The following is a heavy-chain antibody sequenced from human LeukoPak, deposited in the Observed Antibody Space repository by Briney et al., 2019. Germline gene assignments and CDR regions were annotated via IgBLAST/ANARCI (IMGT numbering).Heavy chain of an antibody. V-gene: IGHV4-61*02. J-gene: IGHJ4*02. CDR2: IYTTGST. Sequence: PSQTLSLTCTVSGVFIANTFYYWNWLRQPAGKGLEWIGRIYTTGSTDYNPSLKSRVTISLDTARNQFSLKLSSVTAADTAVYYCARRQDGHDYWGQGTLVTVSS. CDR3: ARRQDGHDY. CDR1: GVFIANTFYY.